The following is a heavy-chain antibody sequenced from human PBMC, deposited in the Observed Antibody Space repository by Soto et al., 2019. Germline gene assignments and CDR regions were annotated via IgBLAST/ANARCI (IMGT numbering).Heavy chain of an antibody. CDR1: GGTISGYY. J-gene: IGHJ5*02. CDR3: ARGQRFSDWFDP. CDR2: IYSSGNT. Sequence: SETLSLTCSVSGGTISGYYWTWIRQPAGKGLEWIGRIYSSGNTKYNPSLQSRVTMSLDTSNNQFSLRLTSVTAADTAVYYCARGQRFSDWFDPXGQGTLVTVSS. D-gene: IGHD3-3*01. V-gene: IGHV4-4*07.